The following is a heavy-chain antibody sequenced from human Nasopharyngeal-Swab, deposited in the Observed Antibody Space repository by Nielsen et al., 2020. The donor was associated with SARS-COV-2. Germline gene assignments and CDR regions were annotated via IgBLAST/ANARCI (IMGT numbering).Heavy chain of an antibody. V-gene: IGHV3-30-3*01. CDR2: ISYDGSDK. CDR1: GFTFSDYV. J-gene: IGHJ3*02. D-gene: IGHD6-19*01. CDR3: AREGVAVTGSSFDI. Sequence: GESLKISCAASGFTFSDYVMHWVRQAPGKGLDWVAFISYDGSDKYYADSLKGRFTISRDNSKNTLYLQMSGLRAEDTAVYFCAREGVAVTGSSFDIWGQGTMVTVSS.